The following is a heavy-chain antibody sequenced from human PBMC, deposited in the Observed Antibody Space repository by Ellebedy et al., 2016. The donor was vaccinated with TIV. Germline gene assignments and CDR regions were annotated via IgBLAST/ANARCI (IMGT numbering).Heavy chain of an antibody. CDR1: GGSISSSSYY. D-gene: IGHD5-24*01. Sequence: MPSETLSLTCTVSGGSISSSSYYWGWIRQPPGKGLEWIGSIYYSGSTYYNPSLKSRVTISVDTSKNQFSLKLSSVTAADTAVYYCAKEEMATITGGFDIWGQGTMVTVSS. J-gene: IGHJ3*02. V-gene: IGHV4-39*01. CDR3: AKEEMATITGGFDI. CDR2: IYYSGST.